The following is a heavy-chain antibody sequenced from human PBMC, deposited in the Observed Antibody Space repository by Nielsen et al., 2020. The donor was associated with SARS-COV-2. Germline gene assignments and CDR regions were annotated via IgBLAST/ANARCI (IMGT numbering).Heavy chain of an antibody. Sequence: WIRQPPGKGLEWIGYIYYSGSTYYNPSLKSRVTISVDTSKNQFSLKLSSVTAADTAVYYCARGETLYYYGSGSYSPVMDVWGQGTTVTVSS. CDR2: IYYSGST. J-gene: IGHJ6*02. D-gene: IGHD3-10*01. CDR3: ARGETLYYYGSGSYSPVMDV. V-gene: IGHV4-31*02.